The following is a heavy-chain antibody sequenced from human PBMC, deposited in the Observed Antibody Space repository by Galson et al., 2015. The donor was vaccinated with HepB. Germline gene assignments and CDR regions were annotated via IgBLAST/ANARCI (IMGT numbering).Heavy chain of an antibody. Sequence: SLRLSCAASGFTFSSYGMHWVRQAPGKGLEWVAVISYDGSNKYYADSVKGRFTISRDNSKNTLYLQMNSLRAEDTAVYYCAKGGLNLSSYFYWGQGTLVTVSS. V-gene: IGHV3-30*18. J-gene: IGHJ4*02. CDR3: AKGGLNLSSYFY. CDR2: ISYDGSNK. CDR1: GFTFSSYG. D-gene: IGHD3-10*01.